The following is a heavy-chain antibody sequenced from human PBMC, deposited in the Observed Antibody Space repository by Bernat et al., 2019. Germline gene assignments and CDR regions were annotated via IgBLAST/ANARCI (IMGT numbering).Heavy chain of an antibody. Sequence: VQLVESGGGLVQPGGSLRVSCAASGLTIANIHMSWVRQAPGKGLEWVAVISYDGNNKYYADSVKGRFTISRDNSKNTLYLQMNSLRAEDTAVYYCAKDYTEYYYGSGSYFDYWGQGTLVTVSS. CDR1: GLTIANIH. V-gene: IGHV3-30*18. D-gene: IGHD3-10*01. CDR3: AKDYTEYYYGSGSYFDY. J-gene: IGHJ4*02. CDR2: ISYDGNNK.